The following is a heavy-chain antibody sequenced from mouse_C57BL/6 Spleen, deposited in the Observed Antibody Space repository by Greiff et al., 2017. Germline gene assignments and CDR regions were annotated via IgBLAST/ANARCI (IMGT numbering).Heavy chain of an antibody. V-gene: IGHV1-62-2*01. D-gene: IGHD1-1*01. CDR3: ARHVITTVVATDYAMDY. CDR1: GYTFTEYT. J-gene: IGHJ4*01. CDR2: FYPGSGSI. Sequence: VKLQESGAELVKPGASVKLSCKASGYTFTEYTIHWVKQRSGQGLEWIGWFYPGSGSIKYNEKFKDKATLTADKSSSTVYMELSRLTSEDSAVYFCARHVITTVVATDYAMDYWGQGTSVTVSS.